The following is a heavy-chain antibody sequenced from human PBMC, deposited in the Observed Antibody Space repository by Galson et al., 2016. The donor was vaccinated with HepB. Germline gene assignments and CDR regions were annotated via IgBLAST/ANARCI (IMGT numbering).Heavy chain of an antibody. CDR2: ISSSGEHI. J-gene: IGHJ4*02. CDR3: AKVGFSDLDY. CDR1: GFTFSSYA. V-gene: IGHV3-23*01. D-gene: IGHD1-26*01. Sequence: SLRLSCAASGFTFSSYAMSWVRQSPGEGLEWVSSISSSGEHISYADSVKGRFTISRDNSKNTVSLLMSSLRADDTAIYYCAKVGFSDLDYWGQGTLVPVSS.